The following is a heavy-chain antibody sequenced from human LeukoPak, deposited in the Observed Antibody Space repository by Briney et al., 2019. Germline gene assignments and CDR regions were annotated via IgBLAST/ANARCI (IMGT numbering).Heavy chain of an antibody. CDR1: GGSISSYY. J-gene: IGHJ5*02. CDR3: ARGIAAANNWFDP. Sequence: PSETLSLTCTVSGGSISSYYWSWIRQPPGKGLEWIGYIYYSGSTNYNPSLKSRVTISVDTSKNQFSLKLSSVTAADTAMYYCARGIAAANNWFDPWGQGTLVTVSS. V-gene: IGHV4-59*08. CDR2: IYYSGST. D-gene: IGHD6-13*01.